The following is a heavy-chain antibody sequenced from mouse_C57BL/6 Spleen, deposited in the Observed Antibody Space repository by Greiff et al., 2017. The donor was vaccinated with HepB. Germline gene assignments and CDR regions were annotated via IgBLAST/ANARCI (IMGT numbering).Heavy chain of an antibody. CDR1: GYTFTTYP. V-gene: IGHV1-47*01. CDR2: FHPYNDDT. Sequence: VKLQESGAELVKPGASVKMSCKASGYTFTTYPIEWMKQNHGKSLEWIGNFHPYNDDTKYNEKFKGKATLTVEKSSSTVYLELSRLTSDDSAVYYCARRYGNYEAWFAYWGQGTLVTVSA. CDR3: ARRYGNYEAWFAY. J-gene: IGHJ3*01. D-gene: IGHD2-1*01.